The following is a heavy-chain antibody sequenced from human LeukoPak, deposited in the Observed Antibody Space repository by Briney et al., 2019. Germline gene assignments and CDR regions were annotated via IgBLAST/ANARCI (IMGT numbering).Heavy chain of an antibody. V-gene: IGHV3-43*02. CDR1: GFTLDDYA. Sequence: PGGSLRLSCAASGFTLDDYAMHWVRHPPGKGLEWVSLISGDGGSTYYADSVKGRFTISTDNSKNSLYLQMNSLRTEDTALYYCAKDAGGSDDAFDIWGQGTMVTVSS. CDR3: AKDAGGSDDAFDI. CDR2: ISGDGGST. D-gene: IGHD1-26*01. J-gene: IGHJ3*02.